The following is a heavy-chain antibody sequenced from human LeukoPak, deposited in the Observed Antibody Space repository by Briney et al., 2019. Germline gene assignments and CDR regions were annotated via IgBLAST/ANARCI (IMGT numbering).Heavy chain of an antibody. D-gene: IGHD5-12*01. V-gene: IGHV3-7*05. J-gene: IGHJ4*02. CDR3: AREPPVCSGYAGLDY. Sequence: PGRALRLSCAASGFTFSSYGMHWVRQAPGEGLAGVANIKHDGSAKYYVHSVKGRFTISRDNAKNALYLQMNSLRAEDTAVYYCAREPPVCSGYAGLDYWGQGTLVSVSS. CDR2: IKHDGSAK. CDR1: GFTFSSYG.